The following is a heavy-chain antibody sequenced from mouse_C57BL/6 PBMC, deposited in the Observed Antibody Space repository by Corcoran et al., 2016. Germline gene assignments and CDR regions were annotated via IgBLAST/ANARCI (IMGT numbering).Heavy chain of an antibody. CDR1: GYTFTTYG. J-gene: IGHJ3*01. V-gene: IGHV9-3*01. CDR3: ARGTGSGLFAY. Sequence: QIQLVQSGPELKKPGETVKISCKASGYTFTTYGMSWVKQAPGKGLKWMGWINTYSGVPTYADDFKGRFAFSLETSASTAYLQSNNLKNEDTATYFCARGTGSGLFAYWGQGTLVTVSA. D-gene: IGHD4-1*01. CDR2: INTYSGVP.